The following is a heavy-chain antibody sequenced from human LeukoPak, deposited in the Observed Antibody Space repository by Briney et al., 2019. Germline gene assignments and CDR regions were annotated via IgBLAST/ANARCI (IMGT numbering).Heavy chain of an antibody. V-gene: IGHV1-8*01. CDR2: MNPNSGNA. D-gene: IGHD6-19*01. CDR1: GYTFTSYD. Sequence: ASVKVSCKASGYTFTSYDINWVRQATGQGLEWMGGMNPNSGNADFAQKFLGRVTMTRNTSIGTAYMQLSSLRFEDTAVYYCARGLKQWLVGHTSYYFYGMDVWGHGTTVTVSS. J-gene: IGHJ6*02. CDR3: ARGLKQWLVGHTSYYFYGMDV.